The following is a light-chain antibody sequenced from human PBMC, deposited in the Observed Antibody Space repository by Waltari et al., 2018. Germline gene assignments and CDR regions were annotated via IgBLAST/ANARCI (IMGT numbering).Light chain of an antibody. CDR1: GSNIVAAHH. V-gene: IGLV1-40*01. J-gene: IGLJ2*01. CDR2: GVN. CDR3: QSYDPSLSVV. Sequence: QSVLPQPPSVSGAPGQTVTISCTGSGSNIVAAHHLHWYPQRPGEAPTPLIYGVNTRPLGVPDRFSGSQSGTSASLAIRGLQAEDEADYYCQSYDPSLSVVFGGGTKLTVV.